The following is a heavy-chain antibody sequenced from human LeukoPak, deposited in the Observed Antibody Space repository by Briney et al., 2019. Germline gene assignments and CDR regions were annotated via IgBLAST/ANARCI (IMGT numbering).Heavy chain of an antibody. CDR2: MFYGGNT. V-gene: IGHV4-39*01. CDR1: GGSIHNSNYY. CDR3: TVSSYCGHAKCYKVAIDY. Sequence: SETLSLTCTVSGGSIHNSNYYWGWIRQPPGKGLEWIGSMFYGGNTYLNPSLKSRVTISVDTSKNQFSLRLNSVTAADTAVYCATVSSYCGHAKCYKVAIDYWGQGTLVTVSS. D-gene: IGHD2-21*01. J-gene: IGHJ4*02.